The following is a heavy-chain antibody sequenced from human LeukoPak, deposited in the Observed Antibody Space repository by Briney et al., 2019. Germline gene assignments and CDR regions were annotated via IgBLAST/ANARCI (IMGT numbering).Heavy chain of an antibody. V-gene: IGHV3-7*01. Sequence: GGSLRLSCAASGFTFSSYWMSWVRQAPGKGLEWVANKKQDGSEKYYVDSVKGRFTISRDNAKNSLYLQMDSLRAEDTAVYYCAKDEGGITMIEPNYYFDYWGQGNLVTVSS. CDR3: AKDEGGITMIEPNYYFDY. J-gene: IGHJ4*02. CDR1: GFTFSSYW. CDR2: KKQDGSEK. D-gene: IGHD3-22*01.